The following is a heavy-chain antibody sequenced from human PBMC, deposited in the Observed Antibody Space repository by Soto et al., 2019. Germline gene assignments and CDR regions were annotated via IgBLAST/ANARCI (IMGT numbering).Heavy chain of an antibody. Sequence: GSLRLSCTVSGFAFNNYGINWVRQAPGKGLEWVSSISKSDYTYYSDSVKGRFAISRGNAKSSVSLQMNTLRVEDTAVYYCAREDSIIIPAVSDFWGQGTLVTSPQ. V-gene: IGHV3-21*01. D-gene: IGHD2-2*01. J-gene: IGHJ4*02. CDR2: ISKSDYT. CDR3: AREDSIIIPAVSDF. CDR1: GFAFNNYG.